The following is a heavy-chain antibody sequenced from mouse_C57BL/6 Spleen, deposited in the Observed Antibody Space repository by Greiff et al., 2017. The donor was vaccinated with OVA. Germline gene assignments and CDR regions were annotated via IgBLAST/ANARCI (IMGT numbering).Heavy chain of an antibody. CDR1: GYAFSSYW. J-gene: IGHJ4*01. CDR2: IYPGDGDT. CDR3: ARSGYYYGSSHYYAMDY. Sequence: VQLQQSGAELVKPGASVKISCKASGYAFSSYWMNWVKQRPGKGLEWIGQIYPGDGDTNYNGKFKGKATLTADKSSSTAYMQLSSLTSEDSAVYFCARSGYYYGSSHYYAMDYWGQGTSVTVSS. D-gene: IGHD1-1*01. V-gene: IGHV1-80*01.